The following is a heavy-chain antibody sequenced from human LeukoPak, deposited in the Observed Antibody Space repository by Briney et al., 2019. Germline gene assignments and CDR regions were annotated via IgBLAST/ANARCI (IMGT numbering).Heavy chain of an antibody. V-gene: IGHV1-8*01. D-gene: IGHD2-2*01. J-gene: IGHJ4*02. CDR3: ASFPSLPSY. CDR2: MNPNSGNT. Sequence: ASVKVSCKASGYTFTSYDINWVRQATGQGLEWMGWMNPNSGNTGYAQKFQGRVTMTRNTSIGTAYMELSSLRSDDTAVYYCASFPSLPSYWGQGTLVTVSS. CDR1: GYTFTSYD.